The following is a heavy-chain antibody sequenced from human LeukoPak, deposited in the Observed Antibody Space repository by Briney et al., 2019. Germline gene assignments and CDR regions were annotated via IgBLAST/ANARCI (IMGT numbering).Heavy chain of an antibody. CDR2: INPNSGGT. Sequence: ASVKVSCKASGYTFTGYYMHWVRQAPGQGLEWMGWINPNSGGTNYAQKFQGRVTMTRDTSISTAYMELSRLRSDDTAVYYCARDMGDRRKYYYGMDVWGQGTTVTVSS. D-gene: IGHD3-16*01. J-gene: IGHJ6*02. CDR3: ARDMGDRRKYYYGMDV. V-gene: IGHV1-2*02. CDR1: GYTFTGYY.